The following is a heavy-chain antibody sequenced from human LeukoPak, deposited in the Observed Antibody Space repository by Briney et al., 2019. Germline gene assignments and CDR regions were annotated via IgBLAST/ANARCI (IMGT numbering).Heavy chain of an antibody. CDR1: GGSISSYY. D-gene: IGHD5-18*01. Sequence: SETLSLTCTVSGGSISSYYWSWIRQPPGKGLEWIGYIYYSGSTNYNPSLKSRVTISVDTSKNQFSLKLSSVTAADTAVYYCARVVDTAMVTEGAIDYWGQGTLVTVS. V-gene: IGHV4-59*01. J-gene: IGHJ4*02. CDR2: IYYSGST. CDR3: ARVVDTAMVTEGAIDY.